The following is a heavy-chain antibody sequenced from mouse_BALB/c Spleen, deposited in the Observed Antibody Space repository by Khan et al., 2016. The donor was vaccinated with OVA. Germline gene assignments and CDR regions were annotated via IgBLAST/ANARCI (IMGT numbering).Heavy chain of an antibody. Sequence: VQLQESGAELVRPGSSVKISCKASGYAFSNYWMNWVKQRPGQGLEWIGQIYPGDGDPNYNGKFKGKATLTADKSSSIAYLKLSSLTSEDSAVYFCARSGYDYFAYWGQGTLVTVSA. J-gene: IGHJ3*01. D-gene: IGHD2-14*01. CDR3: ARSGYDYFAY. CDR2: IYPGDGDP. V-gene: IGHV1-80*01. CDR1: GYAFSNYW.